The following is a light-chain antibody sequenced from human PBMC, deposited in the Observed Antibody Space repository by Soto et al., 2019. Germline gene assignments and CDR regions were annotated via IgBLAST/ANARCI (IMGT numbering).Light chain of an antibody. V-gene: IGKV3-15*01. CDR2: GAS. J-gene: IGKJ1*01. CDR3: HQYNNLWT. CDR1: QSVSSR. Sequence: EIVMTQSPATLSVSPGERVTLSCRASQSVSSRLAWYQQKPGQSPRLLIYGASTRATGIPARFSGSGSGTEFTLTISSLQTEEFGVDSCHQYNNLWTFGQGTKVEIK.